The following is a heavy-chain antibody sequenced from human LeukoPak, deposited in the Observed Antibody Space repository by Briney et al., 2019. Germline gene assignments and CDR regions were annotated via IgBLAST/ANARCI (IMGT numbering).Heavy chain of an antibody. CDR3: ARDMYSYGNDAFDI. J-gene: IGHJ3*02. CDR2: ISSSSSYI. D-gene: IGHD5-18*01. V-gene: IGHV3-21*04. CDR1: GFTFSSYS. Sequence: GGSLRLSCAASGFTFSSYSMNWVRQAPGKGLEWVSSISSSSSYIYYADSVKGRFTISRDNSKNTVYLQMNSLRAEDTAVYYCARDMYSYGNDAFDIWGQGTMVTVSS.